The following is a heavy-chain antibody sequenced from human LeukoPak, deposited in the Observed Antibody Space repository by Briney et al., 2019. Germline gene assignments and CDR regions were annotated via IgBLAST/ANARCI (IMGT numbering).Heavy chain of an antibody. D-gene: IGHD3-22*01. CDR1: GFTFSSYW. V-gene: IGHV3-74*01. Sequence: GGSLRLSCAASGFTFSSYWMHWVRQAPGKGLVWVSRINSDGSSTSYADSVKGRFTISRDNTKSTLYLQMNSLGAEDTAVYYCATTYYYDRSGYAGYWGQGTLVTVSS. CDR2: INSDGSST. J-gene: IGHJ4*02. CDR3: ATTYYYDRSGYAGY.